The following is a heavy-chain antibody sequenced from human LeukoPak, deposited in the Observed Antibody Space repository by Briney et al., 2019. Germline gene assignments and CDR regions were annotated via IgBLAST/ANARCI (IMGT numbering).Heavy chain of an antibody. V-gene: IGHV4-39*07. D-gene: IGHD1-26*01. CDR2: INHSGSA. Sequence: SETLSLTCTVSGGSVASTGCYWGGIRQPPGKGLEWIGEINHSGSANYNPSLKSRVTISVDTSKNQFSLKLSSVTAADTAVYYCARGKSGSHPPRGRFDYWGQGTLVTVSS. CDR1: GGSVASTGCY. CDR3: ARGKSGSHPPRGRFDY. J-gene: IGHJ4*02.